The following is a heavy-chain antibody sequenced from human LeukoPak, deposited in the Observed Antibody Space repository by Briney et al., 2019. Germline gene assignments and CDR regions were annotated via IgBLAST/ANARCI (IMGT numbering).Heavy chain of an antibody. CDR1: GFTFSSFD. V-gene: IGHV3-23*01. Sequence: GGSLRLSCAASGFTFSSFDMSWVRQAPGKGLEWVSAISGSGGTTYYADSVKGRFTISRDNSKNTLYLQMNSLRAEDTAVYYCAKDQYFDWLNWFDPWGQGTLVTVSS. D-gene: IGHD3-9*01. CDR3: AKDQYFDWLNWFDP. CDR2: ISGSGGTT. J-gene: IGHJ5*02.